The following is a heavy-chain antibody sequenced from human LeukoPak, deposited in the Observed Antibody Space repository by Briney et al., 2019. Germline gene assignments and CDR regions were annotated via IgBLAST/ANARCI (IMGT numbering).Heavy chain of an antibody. D-gene: IGHD4-17*01. J-gene: IGHJ4*02. CDR3: ARGYNSYGDYNY. CDR1: GYTFTGYY. V-gene: IGHV1-2*02. Sequence: GASVKVSCKASGYTFTGYYMHWVRQAPGQGLEWMGWINPNSGGTNYAQKLQGRVTMTTDTSTSTAYMELRSLRSDDTAVYYCARGYNSYGDYNYWGQGTLVTVSS. CDR2: INPNSGGT.